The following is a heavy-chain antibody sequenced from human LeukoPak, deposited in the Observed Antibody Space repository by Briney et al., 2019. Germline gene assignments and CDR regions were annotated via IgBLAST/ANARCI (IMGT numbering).Heavy chain of an antibody. CDR3: ARELASLLYYFDY. CDR2: ISSSSSYI. D-gene: IGHD1-1*01. CDR1: GFTFSSYG. V-gene: IGHV3-21*01. J-gene: IGHJ4*02. Sequence: GGSLRLSCAASGFTFSSYGMNWVRQAPGKGLEWVSSISSSSSYIYYADSVKGRFTISRDNAKNSLYLQMNSLRAEDTAVYYCARELASLLYYFDYWGQGTLVTVSS.